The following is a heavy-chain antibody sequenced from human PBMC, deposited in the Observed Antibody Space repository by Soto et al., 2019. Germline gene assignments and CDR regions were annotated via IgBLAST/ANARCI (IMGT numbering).Heavy chain of an antibody. CDR1: GFTFSYYA. V-gene: IGHV3-23*01. J-gene: IGHJ4*02. Sequence: GGSLRLSCAASGFTFSYYALKWVRHAPGKGLEWVSGISGGGGGTHYTDSVKGRFTISRDNSKNTVFLQMNSLRAEDTAVYFCTKGSHYDILTAYHAFDFWGPGTLVTVSS. CDR3: TKGSHYDILTAYHAFDF. CDR2: ISGGGGGT. D-gene: IGHD3-9*01.